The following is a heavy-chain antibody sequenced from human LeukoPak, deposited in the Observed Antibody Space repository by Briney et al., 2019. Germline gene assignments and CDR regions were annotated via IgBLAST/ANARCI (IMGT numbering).Heavy chain of an antibody. CDR2: IYYSGST. Sequence: SETLSLTCTVSGGSISSSSYYWGWIRQPPGKGLEWIGSIYYSGSTYYNPSLKSRVTISVDTPKNQFFLKLTSVTAADTAMYYCVRPDYYGSGSNDYWGQGTLVTVSS. D-gene: IGHD3-10*01. CDR1: GGSISSSSYY. CDR3: VRPDYYGSGSNDY. J-gene: IGHJ4*02. V-gene: IGHV4-39*01.